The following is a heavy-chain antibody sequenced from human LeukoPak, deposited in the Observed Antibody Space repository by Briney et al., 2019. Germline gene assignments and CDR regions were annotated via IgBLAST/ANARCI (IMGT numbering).Heavy chain of an antibody. CDR3: ARAIGSGSYCVFDY. D-gene: IGHD3-10*01. CDR2: IYYSGST. CDR1: GGSISSYY. J-gene: IGHJ4*02. V-gene: IGHV4-59*01. Sequence: SETLSLTCTVSGGSISSYYWSWIRQPPGKGLEWIGYIYYSGSTNYNPSLKSRVTISVDTSKNQFSLKLSSVTAADTAVYYCARAIGSGSYCVFDYWGQGTLVTVSS.